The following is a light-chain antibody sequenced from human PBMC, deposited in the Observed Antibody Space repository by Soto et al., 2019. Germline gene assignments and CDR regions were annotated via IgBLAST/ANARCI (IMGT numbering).Light chain of an antibody. Sequence: QSVLTQPPSVSGAPGQRVTISCTGSSSNIGAGYDVHWYQQLPGTAPKLLIYGSSNRPSGVPDRFSGSKSGTSASLAITGLQAEDEADYDCQSYDSSLSGWVFGGGTQLTVL. CDR1: SSNIGAGYD. J-gene: IGLJ3*02. V-gene: IGLV1-40*01. CDR3: QSYDSSLSGWV. CDR2: GSS.